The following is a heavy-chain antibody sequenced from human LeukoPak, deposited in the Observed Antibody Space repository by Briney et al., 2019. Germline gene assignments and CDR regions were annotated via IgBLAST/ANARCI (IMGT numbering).Heavy chain of an antibody. CDR3: EGIDETIWFGDRDKDAFDI. V-gene: IGHV1-69*13. CDR1: GYTFTGYY. D-gene: IGHD3-10*01. J-gene: IGHJ3*02. Sequence: GASVKVSCKASGYTFTGYYMHWVRQAPGQGLEWMGGIIPIFGTGKYAQKFQGRVTITADESTSTAYMELSSLRFEDTAVYYCEGIDETIWFGDRDKDAFDIWGQGTMVTVSS. CDR2: IIPIFGTG.